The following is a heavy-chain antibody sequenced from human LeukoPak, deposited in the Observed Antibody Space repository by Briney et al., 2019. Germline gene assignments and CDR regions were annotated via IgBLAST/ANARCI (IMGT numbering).Heavy chain of an antibody. V-gene: IGHV4-34*01. CDR1: GGSFNDYY. Sequence: SETLSLTCAVYGGSFNDYYWNWIRQPPGKGLEWIGEINLRGSTTYNPSLKSRVTISVDTSKSQFSLKLSSVTAADTAVYYCARDPIYYDSSGYYHDYFDYWGQGTLVTVSS. D-gene: IGHD3-22*01. J-gene: IGHJ4*02. CDR2: INLRGST. CDR3: ARDPIYYDSSGYYHDYFDY.